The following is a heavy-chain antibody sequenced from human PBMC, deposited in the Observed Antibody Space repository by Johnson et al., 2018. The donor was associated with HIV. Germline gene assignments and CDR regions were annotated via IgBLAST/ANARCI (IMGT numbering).Heavy chain of an antibody. Sequence: VQLVESGGGLVQPGGSLRLSCAASGCTFSSYDMHWVRQATGKGLEWVSTIGPAGDTYYPGSVKGRFTISRDNSKNTLYLQMNSLRAEDTAVYYCARGRARAFDIWGQGTMVTVSS. D-gene: IGHD5-12*01. J-gene: IGHJ3*02. CDR1: GCTFSSYD. V-gene: IGHV3-13*01. CDR2: IGPAGDT. CDR3: ARGRARAFDI.